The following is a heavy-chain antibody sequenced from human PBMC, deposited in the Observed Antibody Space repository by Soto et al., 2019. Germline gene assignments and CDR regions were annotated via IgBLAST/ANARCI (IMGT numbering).Heavy chain of an antibody. CDR2: ISMSGTTM. CDR1: GFTFSSYA. CDR3: ARDAIGDATNWFEP. Sequence: EVRLVESGGGLAQPGGSLRLSCAASGFTFSSYAMNWVRQSPGKGLEWVSYISMSGTTMVYADSVKGRFTISRDNAKKSLFLHMNSVRDEDKAMYYCARDAIGDATNWFEPWGQGTLVTVS. J-gene: IGHJ5*02. V-gene: IGHV3-48*02.